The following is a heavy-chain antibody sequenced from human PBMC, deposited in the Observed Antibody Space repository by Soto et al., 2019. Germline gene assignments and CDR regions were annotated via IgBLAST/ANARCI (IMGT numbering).Heavy chain of an antibody. J-gene: IGHJ4*02. CDR2: ILSKSGNYAT. Sequence: EVQLVESGGGLVQPGGSLKLSCAASGFIFSGSAVHWVRQASGKGLVWVGRILSKSGNYATAYSSSLKGRFTISRDDSETTAFLQINSLKTEDTAVYYCIRGGSPYYYDYWGQGTLVGVSS. CDR3: IRGGSPYYYDY. CDR1: GFIFSGSA. V-gene: IGHV3-73*01.